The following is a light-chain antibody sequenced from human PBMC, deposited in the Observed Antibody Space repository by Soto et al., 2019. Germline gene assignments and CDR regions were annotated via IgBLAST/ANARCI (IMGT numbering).Light chain of an antibody. Sequence: DIQMTQSPPSLYASVGDRVTITCRASQNIRSYVNWYRQKPGKAPEVLIFAALALQTEVPSRFSGSGSETDFTLTITSLQPEDFATYYCQQSYSKPWTFGQGTKVEIK. J-gene: IGKJ1*01. V-gene: IGKV1-39*01. CDR3: QQSYSKPWT. CDR2: AAL. CDR1: QNIRSY.